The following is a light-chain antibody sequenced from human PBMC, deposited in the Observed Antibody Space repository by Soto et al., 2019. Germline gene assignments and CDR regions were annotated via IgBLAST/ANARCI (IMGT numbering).Light chain of an antibody. J-gene: IGLJ1*01. V-gene: IGLV9-49*01. CDR1: SGYSNYK. Sequence: QLVLTQPPSASASLGASVTLTCTLSSGYSNYKVDWYQQRPGKGPRFVMRVGTGGIVGSKGDGIPDRFSVLGSGLNRYLTIENIQEEDESDYYCGADHGSGTYFVYVFGTGTKLTVL. CDR2: VGTGGIVG. CDR3: GADHGSGTYFVYV.